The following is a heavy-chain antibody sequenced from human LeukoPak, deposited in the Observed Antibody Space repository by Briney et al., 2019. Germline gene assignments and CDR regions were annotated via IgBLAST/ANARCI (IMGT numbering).Heavy chain of an antibody. CDR3: ATGAGYYDSSGYYFDY. Sequence: ASVKVSCKVSGYTLTELSMHWVRQAPGKGLEWMGGFDPEDVETIYAPKFQGRVTMTEDTSTDTAYMELSSLRSDDTAVYYCATGAGYYDSSGYYFDYWGQGTLVTVSS. CDR1: GYTLTELS. D-gene: IGHD3-22*01. CDR2: FDPEDVET. V-gene: IGHV1-24*01. J-gene: IGHJ4*02.